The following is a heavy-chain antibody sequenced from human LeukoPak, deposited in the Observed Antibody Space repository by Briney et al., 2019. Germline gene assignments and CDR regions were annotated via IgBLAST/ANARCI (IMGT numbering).Heavy chain of an antibody. V-gene: IGHV3-20*03. J-gene: IGHJ5*02. D-gene: IGHD2-21*01. CDR3: ARDPAYCGGETLTCGFDP. Sequence: PGGSLRLSSAASGFTFDDYGMSWVRQAPGKGLEWVSGINWNGGSTGYADSVKGRFTISRDNAKNSLYLQMNSLRAEDTALYYCARDPAYCGGETLTCGFDPWGQGTLVTVSS. CDR1: GFTFDDYG. CDR2: INWNGGST.